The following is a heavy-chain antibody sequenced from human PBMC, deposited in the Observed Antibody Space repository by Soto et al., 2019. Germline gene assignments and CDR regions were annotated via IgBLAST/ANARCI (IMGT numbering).Heavy chain of an antibody. Sequence: QVQLVQSGAEVKKPGSSVRVSCRSSGDTFSSYIVNWLRLAPGRGLEWMGRVIPVLTTTDYAQNFRGRVTLSAYRSTTTVYLDLSSLRSDDTAVYYCARRRYCGYDCYHKHYYGMDVWGQGSLVTVAS. V-gene: IGHV1-69*08. CDR1: GDTFSSYI. CDR2: VIPVLTTT. J-gene: IGHJ6*02. D-gene: IGHD2-21*02. CDR3: ARRRYCGYDCYHKHYYGMDV.